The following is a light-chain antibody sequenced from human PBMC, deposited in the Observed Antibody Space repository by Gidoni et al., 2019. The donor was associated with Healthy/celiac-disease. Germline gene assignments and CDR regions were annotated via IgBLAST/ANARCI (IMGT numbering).Light chain of an antibody. CDR3: QQRSNWLL. J-gene: IGKJ4*01. V-gene: IGKV3-11*01. CDR1: QSVSSY. Sequence: EIVLTQSPATLSLYPVERATLSCRASQSVSSYLAWYQQKPGQAPRLLIYDASNRATGIPARFSGSGSGTDFTLTISSREPEDFAVYYCQQRSNWLLFXGXTKVEIK. CDR2: DAS.